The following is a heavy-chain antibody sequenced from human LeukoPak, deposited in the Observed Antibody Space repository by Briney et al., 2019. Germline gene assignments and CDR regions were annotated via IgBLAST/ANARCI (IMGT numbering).Heavy chain of an antibody. CDR2: IKQDGSDK. V-gene: IGHV3-7*04. CDR3: ARDSMGILDY. J-gene: IGHJ4*02. D-gene: IGHD7-27*01. Sequence: GGSLRLSCAASGFSSSSYWMAWVRQAPGKGLEWVANIKQDGSDKNYVDSVKGRFTISRDNAKNSFYLQMNSLRAEDTAVYYCARDSMGILDYWGQGTLVTVAS. CDR1: GFSSSSYW.